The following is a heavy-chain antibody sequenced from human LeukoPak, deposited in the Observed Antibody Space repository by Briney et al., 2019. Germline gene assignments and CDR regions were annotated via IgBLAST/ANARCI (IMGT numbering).Heavy chain of an antibody. CDR2: ISGDGGST. D-gene: IGHD1-26*01. V-gene: IGHV3-43*02. Sequence: PGGSLRLSCAASGFTFDDYAMHWVRQAPGKGLEWVSLISGDGGSTYYADSVKGRLTISRDNSKNSLYLQMNSLRTEDTALYYCAKDREWELLSVFDYWGQGTLVTVSS. CDR1: GFTFDDYA. J-gene: IGHJ4*02. CDR3: AKDREWELLSVFDY.